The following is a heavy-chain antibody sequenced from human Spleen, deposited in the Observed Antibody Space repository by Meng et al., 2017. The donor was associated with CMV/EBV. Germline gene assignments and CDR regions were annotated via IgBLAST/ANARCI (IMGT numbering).Heavy chain of an antibody. CDR3: ARPGGTYYWYFDY. V-gene: IGHV4-34*01. J-gene: IGHJ4*02. CDR1: GGSFSGYY. D-gene: IGHD1-26*01. CDR2: INHSGST. Sequence: CAVYGGSFSGYYWSWIRQPPGKGLEWIGEINHSGSTNYNPSLKSRVTISVDTSKNQFSLKLTSVTAADTAVYYCARPGGTYYWYFDYWGQGTLVTVSS.